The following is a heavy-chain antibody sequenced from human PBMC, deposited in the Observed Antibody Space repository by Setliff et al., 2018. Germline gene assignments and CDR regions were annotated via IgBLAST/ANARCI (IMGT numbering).Heavy chain of an antibody. J-gene: IGHJ5*02. CDR2: INRRGST. Sequence: SETLSLTCTVSGGSVNSGYDNWNWLRQPAGKGLEWIGHINRRGSTNFTPSLKSRVTISLDASKNQFSLNLTSVTAADTAVYYCARAHTWSLPNDNSGYPGWFDPWGQGTLVTVSS. V-gene: IGHV4-61*09. CDR1: GGSVNSGYDN. CDR3: ARAHTWSLPNDNSGYPGWFDP. D-gene: IGHD3-22*01.